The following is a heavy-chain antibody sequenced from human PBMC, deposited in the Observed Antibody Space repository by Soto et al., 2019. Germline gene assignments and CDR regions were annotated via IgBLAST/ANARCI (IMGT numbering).Heavy chain of an antibody. D-gene: IGHD5-18*01. V-gene: IGHV3-48*02. CDR3: ARDSGYSYGPFDY. CDR2: ISSSSSTI. J-gene: IGHJ4*02. Sequence: GGSLRLSCEASGFTFNNYALSWVRQAPGKGLEWVSYISSSSSTIYYADSVKGRFTIPRDNAKNSLYLQMNSLRDEDTAVYYCARDSGYSYGPFDYWGQGTLVTVSS. CDR1: GFTFNNYA.